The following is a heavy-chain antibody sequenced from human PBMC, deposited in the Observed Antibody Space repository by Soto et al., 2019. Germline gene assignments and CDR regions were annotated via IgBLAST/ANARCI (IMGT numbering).Heavy chain of an antibody. Sequence: QVQLVQSGAEVKKPGSSVKVSCKASGGTFSSYAISWVRQAPGQGLEWMGGIIPIFGTANYAQKFQGRVTITADESTSKAYMELSSLRSEDTAVYYCARDAVVPSPAASPNWFDPWGQGTLVTVSS. CDR2: IIPIFGTA. CDR3: ARDAVVPSPAASPNWFDP. D-gene: IGHD2-2*01. J-gene: IGHJ5*02. CDR1: GGTFSSYA. V-gene: IGHV1-69*01.